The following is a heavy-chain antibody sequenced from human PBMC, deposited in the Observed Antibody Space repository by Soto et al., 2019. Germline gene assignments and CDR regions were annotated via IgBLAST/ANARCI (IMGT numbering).Heavy chain of an antibody. J-gene: IGHJ6*03. V-gene: IGHV3-23*01. CDR3: AKALRFTFTTGYSMDV. CDR2: ISGSGST. CDR1: GFTVSSYA. D-gene: IGHD3-16*01. Sequence: EVQLLESGGGLVQPGGSLRLSCAASGFTVSSYAMSWVRQAPGQGLEWVSAISGSGSTYSADSVKGRFTISRDGSKNTVYLEMSSLRAEDTAIYYCAKALRFTFTTGYSMDVWGRGTTVTVSS.